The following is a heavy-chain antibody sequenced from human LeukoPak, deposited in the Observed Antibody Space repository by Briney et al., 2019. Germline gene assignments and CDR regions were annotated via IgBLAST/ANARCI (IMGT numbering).Heavy chain of an antibody. J-gene: IGHJ4*02. CDR2: ISWNSGSI. V-gene: IGHV3-9*01. CDR1: GFTFDDYA. CDR3: AKSGSWAVAGTLGLDYFDY. D-gene: IGHD6-19*01. Sequence: PGGSLRLSCAASGFTFDDYAMHWVRQAPGKGLEWVSGISWNSGSIGYADSVKGRFTISRDNAKNSLYLQMNSLRAEDTALYYCAKSGSWAVAGTLGLDYFDYWGQGTLVTVSS.